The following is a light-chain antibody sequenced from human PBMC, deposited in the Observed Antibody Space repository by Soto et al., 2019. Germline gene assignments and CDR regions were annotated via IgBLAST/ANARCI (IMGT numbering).Light chain of an antibody. J-gene: IGKJ1*01. CDR3: QHYNSFPT. Sequence: DIQMTQSPSTLSASVGDRVTISCRASQSISSWLAWYQQKPGKAPKLLIYKASSLDSGVPSRFSGSGSGTEFTLTISSLQSDDLATYYCQHYNSFPTFGQGTKVEIK. CDR1: QSISSW. CDR2: KAS. V-gene: IGKV1-5*03.